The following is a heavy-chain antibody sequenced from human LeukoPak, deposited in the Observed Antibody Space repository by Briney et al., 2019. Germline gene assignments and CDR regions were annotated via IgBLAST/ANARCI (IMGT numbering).Heavy chain of an antibody. J-gene: IGHJ4*02. V-gene: IGHV3-23*01. D-gene: IGHD3-3*01. CDR1: GLTFSSYA. CDR2: ISGSSGHT. CDR3: AKVGFSEMEWLLYSDH. Sequence: GGSQSLSCAASGLTFSSYAMSWVRQAPGKGLEWVSAISGSSGHTYYADSVKGRFTISRDNSKNTLYLQMNSLRAEDTAVYYCAKVGFSEMEWLLYSDHWGQGTLVTVSS.